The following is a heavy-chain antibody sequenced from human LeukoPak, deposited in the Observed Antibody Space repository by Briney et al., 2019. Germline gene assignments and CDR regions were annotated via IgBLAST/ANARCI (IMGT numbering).Heavy chain of an antibody. Sequence: HSGGSLRLSCIASEFTFASYAMTCVRLTPGKGLEWVSSIRGSGTYANYADSVRGRLTISRDNSKNTLYLQMNNLRAEDTAVYYCGRDPNGDYVGAFEFWGQGTLVTVSS. V-gene: IGHV3-23*01. CDR1: EFTFASYA. CDR3: GRDPNGDYVGAFEF. D-gene: IGHD4-17*01. CDR2: IRGSGTYA. J-gene: IGHJ3*01.